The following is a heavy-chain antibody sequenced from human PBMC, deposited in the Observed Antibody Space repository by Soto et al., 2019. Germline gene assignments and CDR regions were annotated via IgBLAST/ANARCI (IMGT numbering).Heavy chain of an antibody. CDR1: GAYISDFY. D-gene: IGHD1-7*01. CDR2: ITINGNT. Sequence: PSETLSLTCRVSGAYISDFYWSWTRQPAGKGLEWIGRITINGNTQKNHSSKSRVTMSIDTSRNHFSLNLHSATSADTALYFCARETGENWTYEAHCGPGTLVTVSS. J-gene: IGHJ1*01. V-gene: IGHV4-4*07. CDR3: ARETGENWTYEAH.